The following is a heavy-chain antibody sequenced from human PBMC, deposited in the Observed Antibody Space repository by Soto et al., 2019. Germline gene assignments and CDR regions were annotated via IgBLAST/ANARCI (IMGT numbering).Heavy chain of an antibody. CDR2: IYPSDSDT. J-gene: IGHJ3*02. V-gene: IGHV5-51*01. CDR1: GYNFTNFL. CDR3: ARLDPGPSLNTFDI. D-gene: IGHD2-2*01. Sequence: ASLTISRKGSGYNFTNFLIGWVRQMPGKGLEWMGFIYPSDSDTRYSPSFQGRVTISADKSISTAYLQWSSLKASDTAMYYCARLDPGPSLNTFDIWGQGTMVTVSS.